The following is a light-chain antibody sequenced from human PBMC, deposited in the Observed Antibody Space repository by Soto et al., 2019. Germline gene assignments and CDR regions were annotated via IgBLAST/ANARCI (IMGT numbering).Light chain of an antibody. J-gene: IGKJ4*01. V-gene: IGKV3-15*01. CDR2: GAS. CDR1: QSVSSN. Sequence: EIVMTQSPATLSVSPGERATLSCRASQSVSSNLAWYQQKPGQAPRLLIYGASTRATGIPARFSGSGSGTVFTLIISSLQSEDFAVYFCQQYNNWPLALTFGGGTKVEIK. CDR3: QQYNNWPLALT.